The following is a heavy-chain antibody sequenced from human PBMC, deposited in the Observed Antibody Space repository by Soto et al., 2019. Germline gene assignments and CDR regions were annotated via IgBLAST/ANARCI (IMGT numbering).Heavy chain of an antibody. Sequence: GGSLRLSCAASGFTFSSYAMSWVRQAPGKGLEWVSAISGSGGSTYYADSVKGRFTISRDNSKNTLYLQMNSLRAEDTAIYYCAKFLGPYYYYYYMDVWGKGTTVTVSS. J-gene: IGHJ6*03. CDR2: ISGSGGST. CDR1: GFTFSSYA. V-gene: IGHV3-23*01. CDR3: AKFLGPYYYYYYMDV. D-gene: IGHD3-3*01.